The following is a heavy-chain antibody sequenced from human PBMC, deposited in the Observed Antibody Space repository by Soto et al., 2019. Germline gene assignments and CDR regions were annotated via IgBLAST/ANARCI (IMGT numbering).Heavy chain of an antibody. CDR3: ARATYYYDSSGYYRFDY. Sequence: SETLSLTCTVSGGSISSGGYYWSWIRQHPGKGLEWIGYIYYSGSTYYNPSLKSRVTISVDTSKNQFSLKLSSVTAADTAVYYCARATYYYDSSGYYRFDYWGQGTLVTVSS. D-gene: IGHD3-22*01. CDR1: GGSISSGGYY. V-gene: IGHV4-31*03. J-gene: IGHJ4*02. CDR2: IYYSGST.